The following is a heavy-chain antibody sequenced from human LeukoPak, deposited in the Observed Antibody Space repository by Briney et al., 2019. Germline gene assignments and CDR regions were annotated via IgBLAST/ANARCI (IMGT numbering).Heavy chain of an antibody. J-gene: IGHJ4*02. D-gene: IGHD2-15*01. CDR2: IKRKAFGGIV. CDR1: VVTSSNAW. Sequence: PGGALRLSCAPSVVTSSNAWKTWGPHAPGEGREWGVHIKRKAFGGIVDDAEAVKGRFTIARDDSKTTLYLQMNSLRPEDTAVYYCTTYAGSAATGYDFDYWGQGTLVTASS. V-gene: IGHV3-15*01. CDR3: TTYAGSAATGYDFDY.